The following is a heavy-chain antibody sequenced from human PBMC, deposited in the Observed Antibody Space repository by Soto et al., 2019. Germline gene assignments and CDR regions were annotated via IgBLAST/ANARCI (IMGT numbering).Heavy chain of an antibody. CDR1: GLTFSSYA. J-gene: IGHJ6*02. CDR2: ISGSGGST. V-gene: IGHV3-23*01. D-gene: IGHD3-22*01. Sequence: GGSLRLSCAASGLTFSSYAMTWVRQAPGRGLEWVSAISGSGGSTYYADSVKGRFTISRDNSKNTLYLQMNSLRAEDTAVYYCAKDLTSDSSGYWPYGMDVWGQGXTVTVSS. CDR3: AKDLTSDSSGYWPYGMDV.